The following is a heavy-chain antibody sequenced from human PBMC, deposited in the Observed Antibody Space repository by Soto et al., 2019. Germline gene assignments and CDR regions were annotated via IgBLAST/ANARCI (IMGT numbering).Heavy chain of an antibody. CDR3: ARQEVTTFGYFDY. D-gene: IGHD4-17*01. J-gene: IGHJ4*02. Sequence: AETLSLTCTVSGGSISSSSYYWGWIRQPPGKGLEWIGSIYYSGSTYYNPSLKSRVTISVDTSKNQFSLKLSSVTAADTAVYYCARQEVTTFGYFDYWGQGTLVTVSS. CDR2: IYYSGST. V-gene: IGHV4-39*01. CDR1: GGSISSSSYY.